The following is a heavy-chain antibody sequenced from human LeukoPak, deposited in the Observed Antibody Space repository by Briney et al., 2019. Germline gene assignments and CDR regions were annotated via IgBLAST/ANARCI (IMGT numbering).Heavy chain of an antibody. CDR1: GYSFTNYD. Sequence: ASVKVSCKTSGYSFTNYDINWVRQATGQGLEWMGWMNPGSGNTGSAQKFQGRVTITRDTSTSTALLELSGLTSEDTAVYYCARGFINGPYYFDYWGQGTLVTVSS. J-gene: IGHJ4*02. D-gene: IGHD2-8*01. CDR3: ARGFINGPYYFDY. CDR2: MNPGSGNT. V-gene: IGHV1-8*03.